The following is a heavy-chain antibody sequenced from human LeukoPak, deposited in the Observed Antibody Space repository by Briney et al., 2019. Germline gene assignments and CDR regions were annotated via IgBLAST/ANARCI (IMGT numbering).Heavy chain of an antibody. CDR1: GFNLRDYW. CDR2: LGTDGTYT. D-gene: IGHD4-11*01. V-gene: IGHV3-74*01. J-gene: IGHJ5*02. CDR3: VRDPSNSGNWFDL. Sequence: GGSLRLSCASSGFNLRDYWMHWVRQAPGKGLVWVSRLGTDGTYTNYADSVTGRFTISRDNAKNTLYLQMDSLRAEDTSFYYCVRDPSNSGNWFDLWGQGTLVTVSS.